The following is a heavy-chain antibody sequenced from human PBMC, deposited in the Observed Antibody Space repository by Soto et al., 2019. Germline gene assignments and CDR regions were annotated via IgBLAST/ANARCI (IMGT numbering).Heavy chain of an antibody. V-gene: IGHV1-3*01. CDR2: INAGNGNT. CDR3: ARAAPPCISTSCPPRSRFDP. Sequence: ASVKVSCKASGYTFTSYAMHWVRQAPGQRLEWMGWINAGNGNTKYSQKFQGWVTMTRDTSISTAYMELSRLRSDDTAVYYCARAAPPCISTSCPPRSRFDPWGQGTLVTVSS. D-gene: IGHD2-2*01. CDR1: GYTFTSYA. J-gene: IGHJ5*02.